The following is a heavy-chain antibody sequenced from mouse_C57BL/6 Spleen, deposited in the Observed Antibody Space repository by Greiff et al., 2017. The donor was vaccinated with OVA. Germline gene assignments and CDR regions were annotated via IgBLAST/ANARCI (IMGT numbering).Heavy chain of an antibody. CDR2: INPSSGYT. Sequence: QVQLQQSGAELAKPGASVQLSCKASGYTFTSYWMHWVKQRPGQGLEWIGYINPSSGYTKYNQKFKDKATLTADKSSSTAYMQLSSLTYEDSAVYYCASPLSAYYYAMDYGGQGTSVTVSS. J-gene: IGHJ4*01. CDR1: GYTFTSYW. CDR3: ASPLSAYYYAMDY. D-gene: IGHD3-1*01. V-gene: IGHV1-7*01.